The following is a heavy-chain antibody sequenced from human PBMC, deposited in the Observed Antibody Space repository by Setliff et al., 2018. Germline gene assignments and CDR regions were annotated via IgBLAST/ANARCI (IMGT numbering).Heavy chain of an antibody. Sequence: GGSLRLSCAASGLSVINGWMSWVRQTPGKGLEWIGRIKSEADGGTTDYGAPVKGRFTISREDSRNVLFLQLNSLTTEDTAVYYCTTPLLESTGWFGYYGMDVWGQGTTVTVSS. CDR2: IKSEADGGTT. CDR1: GLSVINGW. V-gene: IGHV3-15*01. J-gene: IGHJ6*02. CDR3: TTPLLESTGWFGYYGMDV. D-gene: IGHD3-10*01.